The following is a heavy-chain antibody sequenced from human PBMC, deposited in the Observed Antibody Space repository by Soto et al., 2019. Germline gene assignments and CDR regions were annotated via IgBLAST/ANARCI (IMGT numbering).Heavy chain of an antibody. CDR2: IYYSGST. V-gene: IGHV4-31*03. D-gene: IGHD3-10*01. Sequence: SETLSLTCTVSGGSISSGGYYWSWIRQHPGKGLEWIGYIYYSGSTYYNPSLKSRVTISVDTSKNQFSLKLSSVTAADTAVYYCVRVGITMVRGVHHAFDIWGQGTMVTVSS. CDR1: GGSISSGGYY. CDR3: VRVGITMVRGVHHAFDI. J-gene: IGHJ3*02.